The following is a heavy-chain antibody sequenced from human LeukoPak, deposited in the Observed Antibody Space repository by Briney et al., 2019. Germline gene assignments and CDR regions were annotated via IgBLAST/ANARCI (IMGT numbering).Heavy chain of an antibody. Sequence: PSETLSLTCTVSCGSISSSSYYWGWIRQPPGKGLEWIGSIYYSGSTYYNPSLKSRVTISVDTSKNQFSLKLSSVTAADTAVYYCARQHRIVVVTAIQDYFNYWGQGTLVTVSS. CDR1: CGSISSSSYY. V-gene: IGHV4-39*01. D-gene: IGHD2-21*02. J-gene: IGHJ4*02. CDR3: ARQHRIVVVTAIQDYFNY. CDR2: IYYSGST.